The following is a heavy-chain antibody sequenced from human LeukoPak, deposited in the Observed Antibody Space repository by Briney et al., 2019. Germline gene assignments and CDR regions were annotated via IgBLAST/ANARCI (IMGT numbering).Heavy chain of an antibody. CDR2: IIPIFGTA. D-gene: IGHD4-11*01. Sequence: SVKVSCKASGGTFSSYAISWVRQAPGQGLVSMGGIIPIFGTANYAQKFQGRVTITADESTSTAYMELSSLRSEDTAVYYCARGTYSNYEGWFDPWGQGTLVTVSS. CDR1: GGTFSSYA. V-gene: IGHV1-69*13. J-gene: IGHJ5*02. CDR3: ARGTYSNYEGWFDP.